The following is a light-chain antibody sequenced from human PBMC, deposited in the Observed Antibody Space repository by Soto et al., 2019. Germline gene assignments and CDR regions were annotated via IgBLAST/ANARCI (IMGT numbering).Light chain of an antibody. CDR2: EVS. J-gene: IGKJ1*01. CDR3: QHYSGDRAT. V-gene: IGKV1-5*03. CDR1: QSINKW. Sequence: DILLTQSPSTLSASVGDRVTISCRASQSINKWLAWYQHKPGKAPNLLIYEVSTLHSGVPSRFSGSGSGTNFTLTISSRRPDDFATYYCQHYSGDRATFGKGPKVEI.